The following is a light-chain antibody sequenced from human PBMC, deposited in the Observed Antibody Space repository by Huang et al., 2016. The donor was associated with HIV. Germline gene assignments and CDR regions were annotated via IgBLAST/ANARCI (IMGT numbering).Light chain of an antibody. V-gene: IGKV1-5*03. CDR1: QSISNY. CDR3: QQYNSYRT. Sequence: DIQMTQSPSTLSASVGDRVTITCRARQSISNYLAWYQQNPGKAPKLLSYKASTLESLVPSRFSVSGSGTEFTLTISSLQPDDFATYYCQQYNSYRTFGQGTKVEIK. CDR2: KAS. J-gene: IGKJ1*01.